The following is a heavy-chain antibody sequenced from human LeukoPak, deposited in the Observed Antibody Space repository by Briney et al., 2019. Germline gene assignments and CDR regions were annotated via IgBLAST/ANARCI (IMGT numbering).Heavy chain of an antibody. CDR3: ARDVGYYDSSGYPYFDY. CDR1: GFTFSSYS. J-gene: IGHJ4*02. D-gene: IGHD3-22*01. CDR2: ISSSSSAI. Sequence: PPGGSLRLSCAASGFTFSSYSMNWVRQAPGKGLEWVSYISSSSSAIYYADSVKGRFTISRDNAKNSLYLQMNSLRDEDTAVYYCARDVGYYDSSGYPYFDYWGQGTLVTVSS. V-gene: IGHV3-48*02.